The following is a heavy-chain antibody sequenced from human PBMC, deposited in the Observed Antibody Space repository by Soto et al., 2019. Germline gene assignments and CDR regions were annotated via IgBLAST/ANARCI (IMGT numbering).Heavy chain of an antibody. CDR2: IYWNDDK. CDR3: ARPYYYDSSGYYPAPFDY. CDR1: GFSLSTSGVG. D-gene: IGHD3-22*01. J-gene: IGHJ4*02. Sequence: SVPTLVNPTQTLTLTCTFSGFSLSTSGVGVGWIRQPPGKALEWLALIYWNDDKRYSPSLKSRLTITKDTSKNQVVLTMTNMDPVDTATYYCARPYYYDSSGYYPAPFDYWGQGTLVTVSS. V-gene: IGHV2-5*01.